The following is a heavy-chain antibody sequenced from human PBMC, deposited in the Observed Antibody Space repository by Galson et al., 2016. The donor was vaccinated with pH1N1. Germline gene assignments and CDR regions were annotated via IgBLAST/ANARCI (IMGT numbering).Heavy chain of an antibody. CDR1: GFTFTSYA. Sequence: SLRLSCAASGFTFTSYAMHWVRQAPGKGLEWVAVILYDGTNEYYADSVKGRFTISRAKTKSTVYLQMNSLRTEDTAVYYCARDSEYSGHEGFHWAQGTLVIVSS. CDR2: ILYDGTNE. V-gene: IGHV3-30*04. CDR3: ARDSEYSGHEGFH. J-gene: IGHJ4*02. D-gene: IGHD5-12*01.